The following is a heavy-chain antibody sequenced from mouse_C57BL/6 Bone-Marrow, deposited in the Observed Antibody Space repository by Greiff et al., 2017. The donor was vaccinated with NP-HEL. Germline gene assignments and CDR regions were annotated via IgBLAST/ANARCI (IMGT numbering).Heavy chain of an antibody. Sequence: EVKLQESGPGLVKPSQTVFLTCTVTGISITTGNYRWSWIRQFPGNKLEWIGYIYYSGTITYNPSLTSRTTITRDTPKNQFFLEMNSLTAEDTATYYCARDRGYEDYAMDYWGQGTSVTVSS. CDR3: ARDRGYEDYAMDY. CDR1: GISITTGNYR. CDR2: IYYSGTI. V-gene: IGHV3-5*01. J-gene: IGHJ4*01. D-gene: IGHD2-10*02.